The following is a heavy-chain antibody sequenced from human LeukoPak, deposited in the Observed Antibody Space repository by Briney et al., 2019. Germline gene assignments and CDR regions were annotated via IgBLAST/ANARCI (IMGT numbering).Heavy chain of an antibody. CDR1: GFTFSDYS. J-gene: IGHJ2*01. Sequence: GGSLRLSCTTYGFTFSDYSMSWVRQAPGQGLECVGFIRSKAYGGTTEYAASVKGRFTISRDDSKSIAYLQMNSLKTEDTAVYYCTGPYYYFDRWGRGTLVTVSS. CDR2: IRSKAYGGTT. V-gene: IGHV3-49*04. CDR3: TGPYYYFDR.